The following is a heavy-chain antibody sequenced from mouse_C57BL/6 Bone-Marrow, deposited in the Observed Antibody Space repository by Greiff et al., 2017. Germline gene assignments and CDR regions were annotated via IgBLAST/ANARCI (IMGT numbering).Heavy chain of an antibody. CDR1: GYTFTSYG. D-gene: IGHD2-14*01. CDR3: AREGGEYDGGYFDY. V-gene: IGHV1-58*01. Sequence: EVQLQQSGAELVRPGSSVKMSCKTSGYTFTSYGLNWVQQRPGQGLEWIGYIYIGNGYTEYNEKFKGKATLTSDTSSSTAYMQLRSLTSEGSAIYFGAREGGEYDGGYFDYWGQGTTLTVSS. J-gene: IGHJ2*01. CDR2: IYIGNGYT.